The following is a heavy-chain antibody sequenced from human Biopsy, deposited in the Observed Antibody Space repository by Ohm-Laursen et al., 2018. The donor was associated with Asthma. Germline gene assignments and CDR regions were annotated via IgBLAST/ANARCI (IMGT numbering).Heavy chain of an antibody. Sequence: SQTLSPTCGVSGDSIDSGDYSWTWIRQSPGVGLEWIGYIYRNGDTYYNPTLKNRVTISIDRSKNQFSLRLRSVTAADTAVYYCARGWNCGGDCYSLDSWGQGTLVTVSS. D-gene: IGHD2-21*02. J-gene: IGHJ4*02. V-gene: IGHV4-30-2*06. CDR2: IYRNGDT. CDR3: ARGWNCGGDCYSLDS. CDR1: GDSIDSGDYS.